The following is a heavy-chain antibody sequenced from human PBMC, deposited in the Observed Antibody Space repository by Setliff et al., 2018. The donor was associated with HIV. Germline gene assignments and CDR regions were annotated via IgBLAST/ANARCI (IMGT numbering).Heavy chain of an antibody. CDR2: INHSGIS. J-gene: IGHJ4*02. Sequence: SETLSLTCAVYGGSFSDHYWSWIRQPPGKGLEWIGEINHSGISNFNPSLKSRVSIPIDTPRSQFSLKLSSVTAADTAVYYRARGGGLWSGQLDYWGQGTLVTVSS. CDR3: ARGGGLWSGQLDY. CDR1: GGSFSDHY. V-gene: IGHV4-34*01. D-gene: IGHD3-3*01.